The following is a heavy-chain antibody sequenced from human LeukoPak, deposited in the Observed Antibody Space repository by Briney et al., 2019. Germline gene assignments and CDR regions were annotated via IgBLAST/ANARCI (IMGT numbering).Heavy chain of an antibody. Sequence: GRSLRLSCAASGFTFSSYAMHWVRQAPGKGLERVAVISYDGSNKYYADSVKGRFTISRDNSKNTLYLQMNSLRAEDTAVYYCASDLLVRVVISTYYFDYWGQGTLVTVSS. V-gene: IGHV3-30-3*01. D-gene: IGHD3-10*01. CDR2: ISYDGSNK. CDR3: ASDLLVRVVISTYYFDY. J-gene: IGHJ4*02. CDR1: GFTFSSYA.